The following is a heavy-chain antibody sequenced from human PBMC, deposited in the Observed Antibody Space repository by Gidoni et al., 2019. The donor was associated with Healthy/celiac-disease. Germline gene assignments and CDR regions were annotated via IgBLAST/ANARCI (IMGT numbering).Heavy chain of an antibody. Sequence: EVQLLESGGGLVQPGGSLRLSCAASGFTFRSYAMSWVRQAPGKGLEWVSAISGSGGSTYYADSVKGRFTISRDNSKNTLYLQMNSLRAEDTAVYYCAKDALVDTAILDYYYMDVWGKGTTVTVSS. CDR3: AKDALVDTAILDYYYMDV. J-gene: IGHJ6*03. CDR2: ISGSGGST. CDR1: GFTFRSYA. V-gene: IGHV3-23*01. D-gene: IGHD5-18*01.